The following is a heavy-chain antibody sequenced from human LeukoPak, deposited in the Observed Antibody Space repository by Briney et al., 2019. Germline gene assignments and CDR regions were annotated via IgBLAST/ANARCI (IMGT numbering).Heavy chain of an antibody. D-gene: IGHD6-19*01. CDR2: IFTSGST. CDR3: ARDLSGYSSGLGVDY. J-gene: IGHJ4*02. Sequence: SETLSLTCSVSSGSISNFHWSWIRQPAGKGREWIGRIFTSGSTDYNPSLKGRVTKSVDTSKNQFSLKMSSVTAADTAVYYCARDLSGYSSGLGVDYWGQGTLVTVSS. V-gene: IGHV4-4*07. CDR1: SGSISNFH.